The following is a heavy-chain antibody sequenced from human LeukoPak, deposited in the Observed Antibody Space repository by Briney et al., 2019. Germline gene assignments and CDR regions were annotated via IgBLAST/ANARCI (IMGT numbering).Heavy chain of an antibody. CDR1: GGSFSGYY. D-gene: IGHD3-22*01. J-gene: IGHJ4*02. V-gene: IGHV4-34*01. CDR2: INHSGST. Sequence: SETLSLTCAVYGGSFSGYYWSWIRQPPGKGLEWIGEINHSGSTNYNPSLKSRVTISVDTTKNKFSLKLSSVTAADTAVYYCARRYYVSSGYSNFDYWGQGTLVTVSS. CDR3: ARRYYVSSGYSNFDY.